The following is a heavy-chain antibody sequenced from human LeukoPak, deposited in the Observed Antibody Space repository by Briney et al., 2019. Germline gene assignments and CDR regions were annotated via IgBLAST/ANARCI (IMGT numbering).Heavy chain of an antibody. D-gene: IGHD2-2*01. CDR1: GFTVSSYA. V-gene: IGHV3-30*04. CDR2: ISYVGSNK. CDR3: ARALEGSSTSCPGDY. Sequence: GRSLRLSCAASGFTVSSYAMQWVGQAPGKGLEWVAVISYVGSNKYYADLVKGRVTLARDNYKNTLYLQMNRLRAEDTAVDYCARALEGSSTSCPGDYWGQGTLVTVSS. J-gene: IGHJ4*02.